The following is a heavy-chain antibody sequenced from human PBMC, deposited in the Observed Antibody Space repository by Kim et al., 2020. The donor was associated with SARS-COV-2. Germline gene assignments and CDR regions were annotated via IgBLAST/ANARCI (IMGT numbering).Heavy chain of an antibody. J-gene: IGHJ4*02. V-gene: IGHV3-23*01. D-gene: IGHD4-4*01. CDR1: GFSFNSYG. CDR3: AKRGYRGYYFDY. CDR2: IGASGTTT. Sequence: GGSLRLSCAASGFSFNSYGMSWVHQAPGKGLEWVSSIGASGTTTYYAASVRGRFTISRDNSKNALFLEMNSLTAEDTAVYYCAKRGYRGYYFDYWGQGTLVTVSS.